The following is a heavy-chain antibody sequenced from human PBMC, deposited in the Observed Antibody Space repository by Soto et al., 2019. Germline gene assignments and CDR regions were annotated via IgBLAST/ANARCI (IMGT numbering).Heavy chain of an antibody. V-gene: IGHV3-33*01. CDR3: AIDDDYEDNGLEL. D-gene: IGHD4-17*01. CDR1: GFTFSRFG. J-gene: IGHJ5*02. Sequence: QVQLVESGGGVVQPGRSLRLSCAASGFTFSRFGMHWVRQSPGKGLEWLAVIVNDGSEKDHADSVKGRFSISRDNSMNKRYLQMNSLRAEDTDVYCCAIDDDYEDNGLELWGQGTLVTVST. CDR2: IVNDGSEK.